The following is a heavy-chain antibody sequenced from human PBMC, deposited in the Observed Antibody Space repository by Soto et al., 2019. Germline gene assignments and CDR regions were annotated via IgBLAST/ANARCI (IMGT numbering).Heavy chain of an antibody. V-gene: IGHV3-30-3*01. CDR1: GFTFSSYA. Sequence: PGGSLRLSCAASGFTFSSYAMHWVRQAPGKGLEWVAITSYDGSNKYYADSVKGRFTISRDNSKNTLYVQMNSLRAEDTAVYYCARVDSSSPNYYYYAMDVWGQGTKV. J-gene: IGHJ6*02. CDR2: TSYDGSNK. D-gene: IGHD6-6*01. CDR3: ARVDSSSPNYYYYAMDV.